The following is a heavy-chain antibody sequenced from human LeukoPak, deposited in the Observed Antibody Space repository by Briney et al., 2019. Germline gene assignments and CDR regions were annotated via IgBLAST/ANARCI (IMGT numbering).Heavy chain of an antibody. CDR1: GFTFSSCG. Sequence: GGSLRLSCAASGFTFSSCGMHWVRQAPGKGLEWVAVISYDGSNKYYADSVKGRFTISRDNSKNTLYLQMNSLRAEDTAVYYCARDSQGSGWYSFYYYYYGMDVWGQGTTVTVSS. D-gene: IGHD6-19*01. CDR2: ISYDGSNK. CDR3: ARDSQGSGWYSFYYYYYGMDV. V-gene: IGHV3-30*03. J-gene: IGHJ6*02.